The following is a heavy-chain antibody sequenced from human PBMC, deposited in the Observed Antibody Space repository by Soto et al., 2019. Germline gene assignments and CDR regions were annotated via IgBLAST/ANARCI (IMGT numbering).Heavy chain of an antibody. CDR1: GFTFSSYA. J-gene: IGHJ4*02. Sequence: EAQLLESGGGLAQPGGSLRLSCAASGFTFSSYAMNWVRQAPGKGLEWVSSIDSSGGYTYYADSVKGRFTISRDNSKYTLTLHIHGLNSDDTAVYYCATVDPMDRRYWGQGTLVIVSS. CDR2: IDSSGGYT. V-gene: IGHV3-23*05. D-gene: IGHD2-21*01. CDR3: ATVDPMDRRY.